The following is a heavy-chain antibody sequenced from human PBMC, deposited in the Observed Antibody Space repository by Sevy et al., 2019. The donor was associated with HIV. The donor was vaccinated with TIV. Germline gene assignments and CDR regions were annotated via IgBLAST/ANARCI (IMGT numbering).Heavy chain of an antibody. CDR1: GFTFSSYA. CDR2: ISGSGGST. J-gene: IGHJ3*02. CDR3: AKEGYCGGDCYGAFDI. V-gene: IGHV3-23*01. Sequence: GGSLRLSCAASGFTFSSYAMSWVRQAPGKGLEWVSAISGSGGSTYYADSVKGRFNISRDNSKNTLYLQMNSLRAEDTAVYYCAKEGYCGGDCYGAFDIWGQRTMVTVSS. D-gene: IGHD2-21*01.